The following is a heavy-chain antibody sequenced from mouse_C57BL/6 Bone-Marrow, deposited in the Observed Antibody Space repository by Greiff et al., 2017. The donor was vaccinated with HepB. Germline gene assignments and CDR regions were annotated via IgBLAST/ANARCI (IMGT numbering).Heavy chain of an antibody. Sequence: EVNLVESEGGLVQPGSSMKLSCTASGFTFSDYYMAWVRQVPEKGLEWVANINYDGSSTYYLDSLKSRFIISRDNAKNILYLQMSSLKSEDTATYYCARDRPLYYGSSYWYFDVWGTGTTVTVSS. J-gene: IGHJ1*03. D-gene: IGHD1-1*01. CDR2: INYDGSST. CDR1: GFTFSDYY. V-gene: IGHV5-16*01. CDR3: ARDRPLYYGSSYWYFDV.